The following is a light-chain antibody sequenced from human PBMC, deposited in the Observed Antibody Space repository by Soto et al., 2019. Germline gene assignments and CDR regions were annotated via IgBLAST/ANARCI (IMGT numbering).Light chain of an antibody. Sequence: EIVLTQSPGTLSLSPGERATLSCRASQSVGSSYLAWYQQKPGQAPRLLIYGESSRATGIPDRFSGSGSGTDFTLTISRLEPEDCAVYYCQQYGSSPQTFGQGTKVDI. J-gene: IGKJ1*01. CDR3: QQYGSSPQT. V-gene: IGKV3-20*01. CDR1: QSVGSSY. CDR2: GES.